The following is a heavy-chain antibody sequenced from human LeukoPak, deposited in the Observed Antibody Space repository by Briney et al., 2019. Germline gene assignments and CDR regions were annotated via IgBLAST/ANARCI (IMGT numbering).Heavy chain of an antibody. V-gene: IGHV3-30-3*01. Sequence: GGSLRLSCAASGFTFSSYAMHWVRQAPGKGLEWVAVISYDGSNKYYADSVKGRFTISRDNSKNTLYLQMNSLRAEDTAVYYCARAGDCSGGSCYTYYFDYWGQGTLVTVSS. CDR3: ARAGDCSGGSCYTYYFDY. CDR1: GFTFSSYA. J-gene: IGHJ4*02. CDR2: ISYDGSNK. D-gene: IGHD2-15*01.